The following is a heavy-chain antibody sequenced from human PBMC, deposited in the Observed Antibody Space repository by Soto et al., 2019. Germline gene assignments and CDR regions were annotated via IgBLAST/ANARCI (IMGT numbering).Heavy chain of an antibody. V-gene: IGHV1-18*04. D-gene: IGHD6-19*01. CDR3: ARASDGYRSGWYVGYFDY. CDR2: IRAYNGYT. J-gene: IGHJ4*02. CDR1: GYTFTSYG. Sequence: QVQLVQSGAEVKKPGASVKVSCKASGYTFTSYGISWVRQDPGQGLEWMGWIRAYNGYTNYAQKFQGRVTITTDTSTSTAYMELRSLISDDTAVYYCARASDGYRSGWYVGYFDYWGQGTLVTVSS.